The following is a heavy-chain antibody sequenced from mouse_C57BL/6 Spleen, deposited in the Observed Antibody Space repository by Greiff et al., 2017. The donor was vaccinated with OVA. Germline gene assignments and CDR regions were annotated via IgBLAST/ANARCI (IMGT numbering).Heavy chain of an antibody. J-gene: IGHJ2*01. CDR3: ARLMVTTFDY. Sequence: QVQLQQPGAELVRPGSSVKLSCKASGYTFTSYWMHWVKQRPIQGLEWIGNIDPSDSETPYNQKFKDKAPLTVDKSSSTAYMQLSSLTSEDSAVYYCARLMVTTFDYWGQGTTHTVSS. V-gene: IGHV1-52*01. CDR2: IDPSDSET. D-gene: IGHD2-2*01. CDR1: GYTFTSYW.